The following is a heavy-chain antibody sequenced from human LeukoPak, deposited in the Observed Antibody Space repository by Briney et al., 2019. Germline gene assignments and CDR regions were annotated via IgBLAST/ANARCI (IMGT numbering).Heavy chain of an antibody. V-gene: IGHV4-31*03. D-gene: IGHD3-10*01. CDR2: IYYSGST. J-gene: IGHJ4*02. Sequence: SETPSLTCTVSGGSISSGGYYWSWIRQHPGKGLEWIGYIYYSGSTYYNPSLKSRVTISVDTSKNQFSLKLSSVTAADTAVYYCARVFGSGRFIDYWGQGTLVTVSS. CDR1: GGSISSGGYY. CDR3: ARVFGSGRFIDY.